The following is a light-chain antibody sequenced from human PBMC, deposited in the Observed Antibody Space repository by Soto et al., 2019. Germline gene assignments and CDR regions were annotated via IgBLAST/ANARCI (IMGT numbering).Light chain of an antibody. V-gene: IGLV2-14*03. J-gene: IGLJ2*01. CDR3: SSYTNSGLVV. CDR1: SSDVGGYNY. Sequence: QSVLTQPASVSGSPGESITVSCTGTSSDVGGYNYVSWYQQLPGHAPQLMIFEDSNRPSGVSDRFSGSKSGNTASLTISGLQPEDEADYYCSSYTNSGLVVFGGGTKLTVL. CDR2: EDS.